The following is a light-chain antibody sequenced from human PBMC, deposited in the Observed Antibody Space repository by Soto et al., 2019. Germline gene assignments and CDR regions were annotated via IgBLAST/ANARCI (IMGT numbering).Light chain of an antibody. CDR1: QSVSRN. V-gene: IGKV3-15*01. Sequence: EIVMTQSPATLSVSPGERATLSCRASQSVSRNLAWYQQRPGQAPRLLISGASTRATGIAARFNGSGSGREFTLTISSLQSEDSALYYCQQYSNWPTFGQGTRLEIK. CDR3: QQYSNWPT. CDR2: GAS. J-gene: IGKJ5*01.